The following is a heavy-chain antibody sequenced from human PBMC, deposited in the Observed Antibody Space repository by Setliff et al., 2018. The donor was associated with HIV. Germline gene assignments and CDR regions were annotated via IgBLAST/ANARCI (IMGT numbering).Heavy chain of an antibody. CDR1: GGAISSYY. Sequence: SETLSLTCTVSGGAISSYYGSWIRQPAGKGLEWIGRIYTSGSTNYNPSLKSRVTMSVDTSKNQSSLKLSSVTAADTAVYYCARVIAAAGFYYYYYMDVWGKGTTVTVSS. V-gene: IGHV4-4*07. CDR3: ARVIAAAGFYYYYYMDV. D-gene: IGHD6-13*01. J-gene: IGHJ6*03. CDR2: IYTSGST.